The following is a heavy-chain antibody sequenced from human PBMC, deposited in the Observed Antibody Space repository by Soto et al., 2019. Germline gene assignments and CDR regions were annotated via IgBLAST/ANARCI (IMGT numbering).Heavy chain of an antibody. CDR3: ARNGTLTGYSYGMDV. CDR2: IIPIFDTA. J-gene: IGHJ6*02. V-gene: IGHV1-69*13. Sequence: SVKVSCKASGGTFSDSTINWVRQAPGQRLEWMGGIIPIFDTANYAEKFQGRVTITADESTSTSFMEVSSLRSEDTAAYYCARNGTLTGYSYGMDVWGQGTMVTVSS. CDR1: GGTFSDST. D-gene: IGHD1-1*01.